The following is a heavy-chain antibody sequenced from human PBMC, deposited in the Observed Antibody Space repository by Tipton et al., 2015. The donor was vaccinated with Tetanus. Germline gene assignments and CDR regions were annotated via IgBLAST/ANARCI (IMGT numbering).Heavy chain of an antibody. Sequence: QSGAEVKKPGASVKVSCKASGYTLTSYHMHWVRQAPGQGLEWMGIINPIGGSTSYAQKFQGRNTMTGDTSTSTVYMDLNSLRSGATAVYSGGRAAGGGRRINGPAGIDYWGQGTLVTVSS. CDR2: INPIGGST. J-gene: IGHJ4*02. D-gene: IGHD1-20*01. V-gene: IGHV1-46*01. CDR3: GRAAGGGRRINGPAGIDY. CDR1: GYTLTSYH.